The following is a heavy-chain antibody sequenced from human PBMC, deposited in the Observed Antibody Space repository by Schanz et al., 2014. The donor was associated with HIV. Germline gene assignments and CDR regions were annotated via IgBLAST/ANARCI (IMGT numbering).Heavy chain of an antibody. CDR1: GFTFRNFG. V-gene: IGHV3-30*18. Sequence: VQLVESGGGLVQPGGSLRLSCAASGFTFRNFGMHWVRQAPGKGLEWVAVSSHDGSVKFYGDSVKGRFTISRDTFKNTVYLQMNSLRSEDTAVYYCAKASESIFGVEGLDFWGQGTLVIVSS. D-gene: IGHD3-3*01. CDR2: SSHDGSVK. J-gene: IGHJ4*02. CDR3: AKASESIFGVEGLDF.